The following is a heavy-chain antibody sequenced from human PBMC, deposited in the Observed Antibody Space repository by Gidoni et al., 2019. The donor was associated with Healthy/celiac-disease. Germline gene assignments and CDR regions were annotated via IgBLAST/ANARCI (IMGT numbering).Heavy chain of an antibody. J-gene: IGHJ2*01. CDR1: GFTFSSYS. CDR2: ISSSSSYI. Sequence: EVQLVESGGGLVKPGGSLRLSCAASGFTFSSYSMNWVPQAPGKGLEWVSSISSSSSYIYYADSVKGRFTISRDNAKNSLYLQMNSLRAEDTAVYYCANGVSHSPLLWFGEGADWYFDLWGRGTLVTVSS. V-gene: IGHV3-21*01. CDR3: ANGVSHSPLLWFGEGADWYFDL. D-gene: IGHD3-10*01.